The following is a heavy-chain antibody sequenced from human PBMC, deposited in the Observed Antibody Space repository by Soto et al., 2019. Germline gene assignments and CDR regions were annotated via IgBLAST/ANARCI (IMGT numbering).Heavy chain of an antibody. Sequence: SETLSLTCTVSGGSISSGGYYWSWIRQHPGKGLEWIGYIYYSGSTYYNPSLKSRVTVSVDTSKNQFSLKLSSVTAADTAVYYCARSWLLRYWYFDLWGRGTLVTVSS. CDR2: IYYSGST. CDR3: ARSWLLRYWYFDL. V-gene: IGHV4-31*03. D-gene: IGHD3-22*01. J-gene: IGHJ2*01. CDR1: GGSISSGGYY.